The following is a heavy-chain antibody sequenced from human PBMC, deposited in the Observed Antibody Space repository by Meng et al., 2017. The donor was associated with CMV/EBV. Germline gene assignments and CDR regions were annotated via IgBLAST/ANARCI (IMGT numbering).Heavy chain of an antibody. V-gene: IGHV3-48*04. J-gene: IGHJ3*02. CDR1: GFTFSSYS. CDR3: AREGPTGAFDI. CDR2: ISSSSSTI. D-gene: IGHD4-11*01. Sequence: GGPLRLSCAASGFTFSSYSMNWVRQAPGKGLEWVSYISSSSSTIYYADSVKGRFTISRDNAKNSLYLQMNSLRAEDTAVYYCAREGPTGAFDIWGQGTMVTVSS.